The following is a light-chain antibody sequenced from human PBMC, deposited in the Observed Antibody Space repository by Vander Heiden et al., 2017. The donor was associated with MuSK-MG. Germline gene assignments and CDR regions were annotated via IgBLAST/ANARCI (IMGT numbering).Light chain of an antibody. CDR1: QSISSY. J-gene: IGKJ2*03. Sequence: DIQMTQSPSSLSASVGDRVTITCRASQSISSYLNWYQQKPWKAPKLLIYAASSLQSGVPSRFTGSGSGTDFTLTMSSLQPEDFATYYCQLSYANRYSSGQPSKPQ. CDR3: QLSYANRYS. CDR2: AAS. V-gene: IGKV1-39*01.